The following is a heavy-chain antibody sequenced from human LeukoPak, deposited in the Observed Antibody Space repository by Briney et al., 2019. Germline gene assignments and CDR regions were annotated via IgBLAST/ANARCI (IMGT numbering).Heavy chain of an antibody. Sequence: GASVKVSCKASGYTFTSYGISWVRQAPGQGLEWMGWISAYNGNTNYAQKLQGRVTMTTDTSTSTAYMELRSLRSDDTAVYYCARDSYYDSSGRGGLAYWGQGTLVTVSS. CDR1: GYTFTSYG. CDR2: ISAYNGNT. J-gene: IGHJ4*02. D-gene: IGHD3-22*01. V-gene: IGHV1-18*01. CDR3: ARDSYYDSSGRGGLAY.